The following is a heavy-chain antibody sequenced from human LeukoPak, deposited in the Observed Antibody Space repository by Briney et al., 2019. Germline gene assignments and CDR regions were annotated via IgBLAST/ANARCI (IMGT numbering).Heavy chain of an antibody. CDR3: AKDIISGSYYSFGAFDI. CDR2: ISGSGGST. Sequence: GGSLRLSCAASGFTFSSYAMSWVRQAPGKGLEWVSAISGSGGSTYYADSVKGRFTISRDNSKNTLYLQMNSLRAEDTAVYYCAKDIISGSYYSFGAFDIWGQGTMVTLSS. V-gene: IGHV3-23*01. D-gene: IGHD1-26*01. J-gene: IGHJ3*02. CDR1: GFTFSSYA.